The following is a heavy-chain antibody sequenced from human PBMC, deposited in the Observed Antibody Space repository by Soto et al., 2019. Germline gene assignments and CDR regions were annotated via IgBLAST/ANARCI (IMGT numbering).Heavy chain of an antibody. Sequence: GESLKISCKGSGYSFTSYWIGWVRQMPGKGLEWMGIIYPGDSDTRYSPSFQGQVTISADKSISTAYLQWSSLKASDTAMYYCARQGGVDRPGDYYYYGMDVWGQGTTVTVSS. CDR3: ARQGGVDRPGDYYYYGMDV. CDR1: GYSFTSYW. V-gene: IGHV5-51*01. D-gene: IGHD3-3*01. CDR2: IYPGDSDT. J-gene: IGHJ6*02.